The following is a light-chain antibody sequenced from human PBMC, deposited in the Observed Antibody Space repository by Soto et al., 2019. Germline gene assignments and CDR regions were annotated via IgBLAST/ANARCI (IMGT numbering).Light chain of an antibody. V-gene: IGLV2-11*01. CDR1: SSDVGGYNY. Sequence: QSALTQPRSVCGSPGQSVTISCTGTSSDVGGYNYVSWYQQHPGKPPKLMIYDVSKRPSGVPDRFSGSKSGNTASLTISGLQAEDEADYYCCSYAGSYTFDVFGTGTKLTVL. J-gene: IGLJ1*01. CDR3: CSYAGSYTFDV. CDR2: DVS.